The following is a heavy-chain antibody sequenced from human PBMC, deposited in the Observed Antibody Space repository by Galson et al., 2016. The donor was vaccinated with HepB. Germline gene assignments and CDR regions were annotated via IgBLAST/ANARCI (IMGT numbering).Heavy chain of an antibody. CDR3: ARVKQLLWGDAFDL. V-gene: IGHV4-31*03. CDR1: GGFSTSGDYY. CDR2: INYSGKT. J-gene: IGHJ3*01. D-gene: IGHD2-2*01. Sequence: TLSLTCSISGGFSTSGDYYCSWVRQLPGQGLEWIGYINYSGKTYRNPPLRSRITMSLDTSKNQFSLTLRSVTAAYTAVYLCARVKQLLWGDAFDLWGQGATVTVSS.